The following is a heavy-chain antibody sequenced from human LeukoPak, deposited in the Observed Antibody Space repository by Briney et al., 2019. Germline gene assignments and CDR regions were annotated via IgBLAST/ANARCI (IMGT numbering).Heavy chain of an antibody. V-gene: IGHV3-7*01. D-gene: IGHD2-8*01. CDR2: IKSNGRET. J-gene: IGHJ3*01. CDR1: GFSFSSYW. CDR3: TCDLDRSDGL. Sequence: QPGGSLRLSCAASGFSFSSYWLSWVRQAPGKGLEWVANIKSNGRETYYEDSVRGRFTISRDNTKNSLYLQMNSLRVEDTAVYYCTCDLDRSDGLWGQGTMVSVSS.